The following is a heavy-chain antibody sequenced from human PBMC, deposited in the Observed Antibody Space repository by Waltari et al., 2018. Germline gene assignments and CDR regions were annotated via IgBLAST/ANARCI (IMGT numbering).Heavy chain of an antibody. CDR2: FHGGGDT. CDR1: GFIFSRDT. CDR3: AKGFDRASFDY. Sequence: EVQLLESGGGLVQPGGSLRLSCAASGFIFSRDTMNWVRQSPGKGLEWVSVFHGGGDTDYADSVKGRFTISRDNSKNMLYLQMNSLRPEDTAVYYCAKGFDRASFDYWGQGALVTVSS. V-gene: IGHV3-23*03. J-gene: IGHJ4*02. D-gene: IGHD3-22*01.